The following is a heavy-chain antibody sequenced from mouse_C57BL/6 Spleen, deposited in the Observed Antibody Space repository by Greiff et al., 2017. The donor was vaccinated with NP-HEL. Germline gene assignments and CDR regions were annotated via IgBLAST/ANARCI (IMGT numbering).Heavy chain of an antibody. CDR3: ARSRVHGPYFDY. CDR1: GYTFTSYG. Sequence: QVQLQQSGAELARPGASVKLSCKASGYTFTSYGISWVKQRTGQGLEWIGEIYPRSGNTYYNEQFKGKATLTADKSSSTAYMELRSLTSEDAAVYFCARSRVHGPYFDYWGQGTTLTVSS. CDR2: IYPRSGNT. J-gene: IGHJ2*01. V-gene: IGHV1-81*01.